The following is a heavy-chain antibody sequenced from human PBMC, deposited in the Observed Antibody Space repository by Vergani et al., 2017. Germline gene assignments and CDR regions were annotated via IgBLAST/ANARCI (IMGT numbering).Heavy chain of an antibody. CDR3: ARGRKLAGTLDY. D-gene: IGHD6-13*01. V-gene: IGHV3-30-3*01. CDR1: GFTFSSYA. J-gene: IGHJ4*02. CDR2: ISYDGSNK. Sequence: QVQLVESGGGVVQPGRSLRLSCAASGFTFSSYAMHWVRHAPGKGLEWVAVISYDGSNKYYADSVKGRFTISRDNSKNTLYLQMNSLRAEDTAVYYCARGRKLAGTLDYWGQGTLVTVSS.